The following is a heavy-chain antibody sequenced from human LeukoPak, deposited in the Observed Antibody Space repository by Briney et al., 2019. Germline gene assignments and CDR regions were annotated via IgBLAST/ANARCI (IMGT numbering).Heavy chain of an antibody. D-gene: IGHD6-13*01. CDR2: MYSGGST. Sequence: GGSLRLSCAASGFTVSSNYMSWVRQAPGKGLEWVSVMYSGGSTYYADSVKGRFTISRDNSKKTLYLQMNSLRAEDTAVYYCARVTGIAAAGTEAYFDYWGQGTLVTVSS. V-gene: IGHV3-66*01. CDR1: GFTVSSNY. J-gene: IGHJ4*02. CDR3: ARVTGIAAAGTEAYFDY.